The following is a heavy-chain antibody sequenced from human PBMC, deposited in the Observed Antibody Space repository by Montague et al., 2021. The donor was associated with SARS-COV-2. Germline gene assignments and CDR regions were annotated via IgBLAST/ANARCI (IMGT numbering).Heavy chain of an antibody. CDR2: IFYTGST. CDR3: ARAQNICFIANCVNYFDL. Sequence: SETLSLTCSVSGGSTSNYYWTWIRQSPGKGLQWIGYIFYTGSTKFNPSLKSRVPMSLDTPKNHFSLRLSAVTAADTARYYCARAQNICFIANCVNYFDLWGLGALVTVSS. D-gene: IGHD2-15*01. V-gene: IGHV4-59*01. J-gene: IGHJ4*02. CDR1: GGSTSNYY.